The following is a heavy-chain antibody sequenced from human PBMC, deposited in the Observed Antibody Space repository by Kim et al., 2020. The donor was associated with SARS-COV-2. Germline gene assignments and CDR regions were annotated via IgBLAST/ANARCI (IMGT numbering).Heavy chain of an antibody. CDR3: ARSYYDILTDCYWFDP. CDR1: GFTFSSYG. D-gene: IGHD3-9*01. Sequence: GGSLRLSCAASGFTFSSYGMHWVRQAPGKGLEWVAVIWNDGSNKYYADSVKGRFTISRDNSKNTLYLQMNSLRAEDTAVYYCARSYYDILTDCYWFDPWGQGTLVTVSS. CDR2: IWNDGSNK. J-gene: IGHJ5*02. V-gene: IGHV3-33*01.